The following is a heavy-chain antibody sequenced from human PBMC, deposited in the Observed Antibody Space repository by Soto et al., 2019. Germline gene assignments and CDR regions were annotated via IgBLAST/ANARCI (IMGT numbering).Heavy chain of an antibody. J-gene: IGHJ5*02. CDR2: INPNSGGT. V-gene: IGHV1-2*02. Sequence: GASVKVSCKASGYTFTGYYMHWVRQAPGQGLEWMGWINPNSGGTNYAQKFQGRVTMTRDTSISTAYMELSRLRSDDTAVYYCARPIGYCSSTRCYPGNNWFDPWGQGTLVTVSS. D-gene: IGHD2-2*01. CDR1: GYTFTGYY. CDR3: ARPIGYCSSTRCYPGNNWFDP.